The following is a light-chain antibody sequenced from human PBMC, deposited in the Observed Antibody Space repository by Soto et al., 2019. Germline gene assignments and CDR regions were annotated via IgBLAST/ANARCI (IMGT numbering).Light chain of an antibody. Sequence: EIVLTQSPATLSLSPGERATLSCRASQSVSSYLAWYQQKPGQAPRLLIYDASNRATGIPARFSGRGSGTDFTLTISILEPEDFAVYYCQQRSNWLTFGGGTKVEIK. CDR1: QSVSSY. CDR3: QQRSNWLT. CDR2: DAS. V-gene: IGKV3-11*01. J-gene: IGKJ4*01.